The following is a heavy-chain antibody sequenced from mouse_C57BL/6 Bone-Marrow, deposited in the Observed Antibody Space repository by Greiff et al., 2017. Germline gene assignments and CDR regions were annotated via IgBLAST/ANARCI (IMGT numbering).Heavy chain of an antibody. CDR3: ARDRNGNYVDY. Sequence: EVQLVESGGGLVKPGGSLKLSCAASGFTFSSYALSWVRQTPEKRLEWVATISDGGSYTYYPDNVKGRFTISRDNAKNNQYLQMNHLKTEDTAMYYCARDRNGNYVDYWGQGTTLTVSS. CDR2: ISDGGSYT. J-gene: IGHJ2*01. V-gene: IGHV5-4*01. CDR1: GFTFSSYA. D-gene: IGHD2-1*01.